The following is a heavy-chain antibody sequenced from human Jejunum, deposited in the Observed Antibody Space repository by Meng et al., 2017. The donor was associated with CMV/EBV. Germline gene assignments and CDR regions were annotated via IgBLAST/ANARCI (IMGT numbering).Heavy chain of an antibody. CDR3: AKEGYSSDLDY. CDR2: ISGSGRTT. J-gene: IGHJ4*02. D-gene: IGHD4-11*01. Sequence: AASGFTFSNDALSWVRQAPGKGLEWVSSISGSGRTTYYADSVRGRLTISRDNSKNTLYLQVNSLRAEDTAVYFCAKEGYSSDLDYWGQGTLVTVSS. V-gene: IGHV3-23*01. CDR1: GFTFSNDA.